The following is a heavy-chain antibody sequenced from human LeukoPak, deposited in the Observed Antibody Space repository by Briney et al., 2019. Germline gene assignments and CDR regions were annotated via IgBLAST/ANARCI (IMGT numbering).Heavy chain of an antibody. CDR3: ARMYYYDSSGRNWFDP. V-gene: IGHV1-8*03. CDR2: MNPNSGNT. CDR1: GYTFTNYD. Sequence: ASVTVSCKASGYTFTNYDINWVRQATGQGVEWMGWMNPNSGNTGYAQKFQGRVTITRNTSLSTAYMELSSLRSEDTAVYYCARMYYYDSSGRNWFDPWGQGTLVTVSS. J-gene: IGHJ5*02. D-gene: IGHD3-22*01.